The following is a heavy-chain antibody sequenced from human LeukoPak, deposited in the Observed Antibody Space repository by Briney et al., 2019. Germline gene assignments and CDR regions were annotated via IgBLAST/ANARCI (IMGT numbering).Heavy chain of an antibody. CDR1: GGTFSSYA. D-gene: IGHD1-26*01. CDR2: IIPILGIA. V-gene: IGHV1-69*04. CDR3: ARLVKVNWFDP. J-gene: IGHJ5*02. Sequence: SVKVSCKASGGTFSSYAISWVRQAPGHGLEWMGRIIPILGIANYAQKFQGRVMITADKSTSTAYMELSSLRSEDTAVYYCARLVKVNWFDPWGQGTLVTVSS.